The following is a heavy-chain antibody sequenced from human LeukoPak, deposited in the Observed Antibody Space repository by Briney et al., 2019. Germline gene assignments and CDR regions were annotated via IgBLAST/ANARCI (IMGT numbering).Heavy chain of an antibody. Sequence: ASVKVSCKASGYTFTSYAMHWVRQAPGQRLEWMGWINAGNGNTKYSQEFQGRVTITRDTSASTAYMELSSLRSEDMAVYYCARSYCGGDCGGFDYWGQGTLVTVSS. CDR2: INAGNGNT. CDR1: GYTFTSYA. D-gene: IGHD2-21*02. V-gene: IGHV1-3*03. J-gene: IGHJ4*02. CDR3: ARSYCGGDCGGFDY.